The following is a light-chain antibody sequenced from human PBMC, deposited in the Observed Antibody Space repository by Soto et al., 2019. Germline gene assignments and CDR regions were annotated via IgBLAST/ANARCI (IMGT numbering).Light chain of an antibody. V-gene: IGLV1-51*01. CDR2: DNN. J-gene: IGLJ3*02. Sequence: QSVLTQPPSVSAAPGQTVTISCSGSSSNIGHDSVSWYQLLPGTAPKLLIYDNNKRPSGIPDRFSGSKSGTSATLGITGLQTGDEADYYCGTWDSSLNVWVFGGGTKLTVL. CDR1: SSNIGHDS. CDR3: GTWDSSLNVWV.